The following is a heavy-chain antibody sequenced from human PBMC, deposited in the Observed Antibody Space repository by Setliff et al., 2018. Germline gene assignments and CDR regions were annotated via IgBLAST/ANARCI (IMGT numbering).Heavy chain of an antibody. V-gene: IGHV4-34*01. J-gene: IGHJ4*02. CDR1: GGSFSDSY. Sequence: ASETLSLTCAVYGGSFSDSYWSWIRQPPGKGLEWIGDINYLGNTNYNPSLKGRVTISVDTSKNQFSLKLSSVTAADTAVYYCAREGLTIFGVVIRRNYFDYWGQGTLVTVS. CDR3: AREGLTIFGVVIRRNYFDY. CDR2: INYLGNT. D-gene: IGHD3-3*01.